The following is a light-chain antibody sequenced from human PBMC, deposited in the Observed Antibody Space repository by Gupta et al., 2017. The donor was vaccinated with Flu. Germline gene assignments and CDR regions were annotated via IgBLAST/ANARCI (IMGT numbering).Light chain of an antibody. CDR2: EVS. V-gene: IGKV2D-29*01. Sequence: DIVMTQTPLSLSDTPGQPASISCKSSQSLRHSDGKIYLSWYLQKPGQPPRLLMYEVSNRFAGVADRFGGSGLERDFALNNSSGEEEDVGFYYCRQTRQLLPRAFGQGTKVEIK. CDR1: QSLRHSDGKIY. J-gene: IGKJ1*01. CDR3: RQTRQLLPRA.